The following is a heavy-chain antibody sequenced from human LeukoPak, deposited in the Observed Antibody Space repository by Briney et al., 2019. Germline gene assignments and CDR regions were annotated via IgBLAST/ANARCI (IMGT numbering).Heavy chain of an antibody. CDR2: MNPNSGNT. D-gene: IGHD6-6*01. CDR3: ARLPYLYSSSFSFFDY. CDR1: GYTFTIYD. V-gene: IGHV1-8*03. Sequence: ASVKVSCKASGYTFTIYDINWVRQATGQGLEWMGWMNPNSGNTGYAQKFQGRVTITRNTSISTAYMELSSLRAEDTAVYYCARLPYLYSSSFSFFDYWGQGTLVTVSS. J-gene: IGHJ4*02.